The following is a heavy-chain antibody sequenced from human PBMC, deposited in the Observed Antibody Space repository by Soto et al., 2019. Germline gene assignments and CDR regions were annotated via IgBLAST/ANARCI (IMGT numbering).Heavy chain of an antibody. CDR3: ARDLGVLYYYDSSGYPIDI. Sequence: RRLSCAASGFTFSSYSMNWVRQAPGKGLEWVSYISSSSSTIYYADSVKGRFTISRDNAKNSLYLQMNSLRDEDTAVYYCARDLGVLYYYDSSGYPIDIWGQGTMATVSS. V-gene: IGHV3-48*02. J-gene: IGHJ3*02. CDR2: ISSSSSTI. D-gene: IGHD3-22*01. CDR1: GFTFSSYS.